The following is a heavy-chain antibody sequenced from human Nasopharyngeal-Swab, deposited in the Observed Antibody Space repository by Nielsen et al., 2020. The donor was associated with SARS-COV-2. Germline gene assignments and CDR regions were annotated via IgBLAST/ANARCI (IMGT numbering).Heavy chain of an antibody. V-gene: IGHV3-48*03. CDR1: GFTFSSYE. J-gene: IGHJ6*02. CDR3: ARDRPGRMDV. CDR2: ISSGGRTI. D-gene: IGHD6-6*01. Sequence: GESLKISCAASGFTFSSYEMNWVRQAPGKGLEWLSYISSGGRTIAYADSVKGRFTISSDNAKNSLYLQMNSLRADDTAVYYCARDRPGRMDVWGQGTMVTVSS.